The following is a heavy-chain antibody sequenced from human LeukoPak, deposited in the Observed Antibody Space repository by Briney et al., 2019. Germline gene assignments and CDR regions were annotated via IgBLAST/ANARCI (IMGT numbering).Heavy chain of an antibody. CDR1: GGSISSGGYY. V-gene: IGHV4-31*03. CDR2: IYYSGST. J-gene: IGHJ1*01. Sequence: SQTLSLTCTVSGGSISSGGYYWSWIRQHPGKGLEWIGYIYYSGSTYYNPSLKSRVTISVDTSKNQFSLKLSSVTAADTAVYYCARAFYDYVWGSYRHEYFQHWGQGTLVTVSS. CDR3: ARAFYDYVWGSYRHEYFQH. D-gene: IGHD3-16*02.